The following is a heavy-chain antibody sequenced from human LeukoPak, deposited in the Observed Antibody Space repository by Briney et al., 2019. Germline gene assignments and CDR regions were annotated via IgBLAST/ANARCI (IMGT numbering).Heavy chain of an antibody. CDR1: GYTFTGYY. D-gene: IGHD2-2*01. CDR2: INPNSGGK. J-gene: IGHJ6*02. Sequence: ASVKVSCNASGYTFTGYYMQWVRHAPGRRLGWMGCINPNSGGKNYAQKFQGRVTMTRDTSISKAYMELSRLRSDDTAVDYGARDQVGPAGVYYYYYGMDVWGQGTTVTVSS. V-gene: IGHV1-2*02. CDR3: ARDQVGPAGVYYYYYGMDV.